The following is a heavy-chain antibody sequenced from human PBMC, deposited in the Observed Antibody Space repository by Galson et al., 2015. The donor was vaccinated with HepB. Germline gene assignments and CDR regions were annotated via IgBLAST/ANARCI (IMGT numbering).Heavy chain of an antibody. Sequence: SLRLSCAASGFTFSSYAMSWVRQDPGKGVEWVAAIRGSGGSTYYEDSVKGRFTISKDNSTNTLYLQMNSLRAEDTAVYYYAKDRPERITIFGVVSIRRSRAYYYYYGMDVWGQGTTVTVSS. CDR2: IRGSGGST. J-gene: IGHJ6*02. CDR1: GFTFSSYA. V-gene: IGHV3-23*01. D-gene: IGHD3-3*01. CDR3: AKDRPERITIFGVVSIRRSRAYYYYYGMDV.